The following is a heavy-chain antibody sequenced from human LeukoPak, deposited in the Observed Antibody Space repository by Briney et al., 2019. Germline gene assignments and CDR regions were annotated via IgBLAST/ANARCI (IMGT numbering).Heavy chain of an antibody. V-gene: IGHV4-39*01. J-gene: IGHJ4*02. CDR1: AGSISSSSYY. CDR2: IYYSGST. Sequence: PSETLSLTCTVSAGSISSSSYYWGWIRQPPGKGLGWIGGIYYSGSTYYNPSLKSRVTISVDTSKNQFSLKLSSVTGADTAVVYCARHSSGWLFDYWGQGTLVTVSS. CDR3: ARHSSGWLFDY. D-gene: IGHD6-19*01.